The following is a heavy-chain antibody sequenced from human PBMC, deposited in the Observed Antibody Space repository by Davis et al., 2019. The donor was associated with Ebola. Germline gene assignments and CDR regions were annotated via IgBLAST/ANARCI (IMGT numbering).Heavy chain of an antibody. V-gene: IGHV4-61*08. CDR1: GGSISSGGYS. D-gene: IGHD6-25*01. J-gene: IGHJ5*02. CDR3: ANPRRRVAALNWFDP. CDR2: THFSGTS. Sequence: MPSETLSLTCAVSGGSISSGGYSWSWIRQPPGKGLEWIGYTHFSGTSSYNPSLKSRVNISIDSSKNQFSLWLNSVTAADTAVYYCANPRRRVAALNWFDPWGQGTLVIVSS.